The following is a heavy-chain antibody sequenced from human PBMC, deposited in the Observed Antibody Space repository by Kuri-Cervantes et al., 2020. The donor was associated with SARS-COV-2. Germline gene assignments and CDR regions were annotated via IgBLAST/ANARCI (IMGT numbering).Heavy chain of an antibody. J-gene: IGHJ4*02. Sequence: GSLRLSCTVSGGSISSSSYYWGWIRQPPGKGLEWIGSIYYSGSAYYNPSLKSRVTISVDTSKNQFSLKLSSVTAADTAVYYCARHLPSTEYYFDYWGQGTLVTVSS. D-gene: IGHD5/OR15-5a*01. CDR1: GGSISSSSYY. V-gene: IGHV4-39*01. CDR3: ARHLPSTEYYFDY. CDR2: IYYSGSA.